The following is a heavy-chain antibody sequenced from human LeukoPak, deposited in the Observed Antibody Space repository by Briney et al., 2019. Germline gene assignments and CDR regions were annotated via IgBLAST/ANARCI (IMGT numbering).Heavy chain of an antibody. Sequence: PGGSLRLSCAASGFTFSDYSMNWVRQAPGKGLEWVASVNTVSSYIYYADSMRGRFTISRDNPKNSLFLQMNSLRAEDTAVYYCARLRRNSDRSDFFYYYDHWGQGTLVTVSS. CDR3: ARLRRNSDRSDFFYYYDH. CDR1: GFTFSDYS. J-gene: IGHJ4*02. D-gene: IGHD3-22*01. CDR2: VNTVSSYI. V-gene: IGHV3-21*01.